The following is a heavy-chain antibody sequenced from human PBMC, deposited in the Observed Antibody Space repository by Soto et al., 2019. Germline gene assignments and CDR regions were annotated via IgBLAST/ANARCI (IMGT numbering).Heavy chain of an antibody. Sequence: GGSLRLSCAASGFTFSSYSMNWVRQAPGKGLEWVSSISSSSSYIYYADSVKGRFTISRDNAKNSLYLQMNSLRAEDTAVYYCASSIGDFWSGYYFPGWFDPWGQGTLVTVSS. V-gene: IGHV3-21*01. J-gene: IGHJ5*02. CDR3: ASSIGDFWSGYYFPGWFDP. CDR2: ISSSSSYI. D-gene: IGHD3-3*01. CDR1: GFTFSSYS.